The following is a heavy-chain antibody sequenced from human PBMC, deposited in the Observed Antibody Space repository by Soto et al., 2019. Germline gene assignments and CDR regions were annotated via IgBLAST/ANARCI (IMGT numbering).Heavy chain of an antibody. J-gene: IGHJ6*02. V-gene: IGHV3-73*02. CDR3: TRTPYSSGWYRIDYYYYGMDV. CDR2: IRSKANSYAT. Sequence: DVQLVESGGGLVQPGGSLKLSCAASGFTFSGSAMHWVRQASGKGLEWVGRIRSKANSYATAYAASVKGRFTISRDDSKNTAYLQMNSLKTEDTAVYYCTRTPYSSGWYRIDYYYYGMDVWGQGTTVTVSS. CDR1: GFTFSGSA. D-gene: IGHD6-19*01.